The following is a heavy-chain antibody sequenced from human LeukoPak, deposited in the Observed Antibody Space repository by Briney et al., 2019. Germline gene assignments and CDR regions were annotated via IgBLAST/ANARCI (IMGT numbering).Heavy chain of an antibody. CDR1: GGSFSGYY. Sequence: PSETLSLTCAVYGGSFSGYYWSLIRQPPGKGLEWIGEINHSGSTNYNPSLKSRVTISVDTSKNQFSLKLSSVTAADTAVYYCAREPLGYYYPEYWGQGTLVTVSS. CDR2: INHSGST. CDR3: AREPLGYYYPEY. D-gene: IGHD3-3*01. J-gene: IGHJ4*02. V-gene: IGHV4-34*01.